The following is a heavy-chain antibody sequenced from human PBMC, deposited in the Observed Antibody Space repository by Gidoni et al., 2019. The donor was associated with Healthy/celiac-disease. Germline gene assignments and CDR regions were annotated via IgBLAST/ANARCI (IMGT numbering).Heavy chain of an antibody. CDR3: ATVTYALDYGGNSGFDY. V-gene: IGHV1-24*01. J-gene: IGHJ4*02. Sequence: QVQLVQSGAEVKKPGASVKVSCKVSGYTLTELSMHWVRQATGKGLEWMGGFDPEDGETIYAQKCQGRVTMTEDTSTDTAYMELSSLRSEDTAVYYCATVTYALDYGGNSGFDYWGQGTLVTVSS. D-gene: IGHD4-17*01. CDR1: GYTLTELS. CDR2: FDPEDGET.